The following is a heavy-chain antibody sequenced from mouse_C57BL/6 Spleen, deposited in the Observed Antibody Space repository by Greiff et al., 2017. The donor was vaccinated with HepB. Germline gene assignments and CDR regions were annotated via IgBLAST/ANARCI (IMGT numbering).Heavy chain of an antibody. CDR1: GFSFNTYA. J-gene: IGHJ2*01. CDR2: IRSKSNNYAT. Sequence: DVKLVESGGGLVQPKGSLKLSCAASGFSFNTYAMNWVRQAPGKGLEWVARIRSKSNNYATYYADSVKDRFTISRDDSESMLYLQMNNLKTEDTAMYYCVRHYGNALDYWGQGTTLTVSS. V-gene: IGHV10-1*01. D-gene: IGHD2-1*01. CDR3: VRHYGNALDY.